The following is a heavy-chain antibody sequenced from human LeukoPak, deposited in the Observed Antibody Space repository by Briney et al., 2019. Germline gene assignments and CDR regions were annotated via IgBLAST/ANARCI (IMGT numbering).Heavy chain of an antibody. V-gene: IGHV4-34*01. Sequence: SETLSLTCAVYGGSFSGYYWSWIRQPPGKGLERIGEINHSGSTNYNPSLKSRVTISVDTSKNQFSLKLSSVTAADTAVYYCARSRKGYGSGSYQANYFDYWGQGTLVTVSS. J-gene: IGHJ4*02. D-gene: IGHD3-10*01. CDR1: GGSFSGYY. CDR2: INHSGST. CDR3: ARSRKGYGSGSYQANYFDY.